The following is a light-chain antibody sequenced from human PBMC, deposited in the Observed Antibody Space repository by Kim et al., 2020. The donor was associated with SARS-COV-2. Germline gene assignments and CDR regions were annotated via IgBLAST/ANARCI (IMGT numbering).Light chain of an antibody. CDR1: QSIGEW. Sequence: LSASVGDRVTITCRASQSIGEWLAWYQQKPGKAPNLLIYGASTLRSGVPSRFRGSGSGTEFTLTITSLQPDDVATYFCQQYKDYMTFGQGTKLEIK. J-gene: IGKJ1*01. CDR3: QQYKDYMT. CDR2: GAS. V-gene: IGKV1-5*01.